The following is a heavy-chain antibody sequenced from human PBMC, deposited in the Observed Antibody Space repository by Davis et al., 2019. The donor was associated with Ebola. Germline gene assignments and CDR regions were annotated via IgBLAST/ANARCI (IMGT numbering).Heavy chain of an antibody. CDR2: INWNSDSI. CDR3: AKGRTIPLALDF. Sequence: GGSLRLSCAGSGFAFGDYAMHWVRQAPGKGLEWVSGINWNSDSIVYADSVKGRFTISRDNAKNSLYLQMNSLRGEDTAFYYCAKGRTIPLALDFWGRGTLVTVSS. V-gene: IGHV3-9*01. D-gene: IGHD2-2*02. J-gene: IGHJ4*02. CDR1: GFAFGDYA.